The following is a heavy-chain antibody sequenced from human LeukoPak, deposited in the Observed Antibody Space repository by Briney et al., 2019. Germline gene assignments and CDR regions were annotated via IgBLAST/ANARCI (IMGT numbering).Heavy chain of an antibody. CDR2: INPNSGGT. J-gene: IGHJ5*02. Sequence: ASVKVSCKASGYTFTGYYMHWVRQAPGQGLEWMGWINPNSGGTNYAQKFQGRVTMTRDTSISTAYMELSRLRSDDTAVYYCARVPVRGYCSSTSCPFGWFDPWGQGTLVTVSS. D-gene: IGHD2-2*01. CDR1: GYTFTGYY. CDR3: ARVPVRGYCSSTSCPFGWFDP. V-gene: IGHV1-2*02.